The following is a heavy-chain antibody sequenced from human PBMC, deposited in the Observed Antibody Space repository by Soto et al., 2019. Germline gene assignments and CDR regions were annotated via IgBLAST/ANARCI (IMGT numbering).Heavy chain of an antibody. CDR1: GFTFSNYG. V-gene: IGHV3-30*18. Sequence: QVQLVESGGGVVQPGRSLRLSCAASGFTFSNYGMHWVRQAPGKGLEWAAVISYDGSNEYYADSVKGRFTISRDNSKNTLYLQMNSLRAEDTAVYYCVKDVGWHYVADHWGQGILIHVSS. J-gene: IGHJ5*02. D-gene: IGHD3-16*01. CDR3: VKDVGWHYVADH. CDR2: ISYDGSNE.